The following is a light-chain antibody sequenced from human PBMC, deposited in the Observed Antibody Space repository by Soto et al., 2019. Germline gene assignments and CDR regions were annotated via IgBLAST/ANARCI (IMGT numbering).Light chain of an antibody. J-gene: IGLJ1*01. CDR3: SSYTSTNTPYV. V-gene: IGLV2-14*01. CDR1: SSDVGAYNF. Sequence: QSVLTQPASVSGSPGQSITISCTGSSSDVGAYNFVSWYQHHPGRAPKLILYEVTTRPSGVSSRFPGSKSGNTASLTISGLQADDEATYYCSSYTSTNTPYVFGTGTKVTVL. CDR2: EVT.